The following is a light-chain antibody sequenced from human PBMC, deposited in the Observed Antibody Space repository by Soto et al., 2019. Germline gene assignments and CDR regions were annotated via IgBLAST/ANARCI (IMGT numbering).Light chain of an antibody. CDR1: SXDVGGYNY. J-gene: IGLJ1*01. V-gene: IGLV2-14*01. CDR2: EVS. Sequence: QSVLTQPASVSGSPGQSITISCTGTSXDVGGYNYVSWYQHHPGKAPKLMIYEVSDRPSGVSNRFSGSKSGNTASLTISGLQAEDEADYYCSSYTSSTTLYVFGTGTKVTVL. CDR3: SSYTSSTTLYV.